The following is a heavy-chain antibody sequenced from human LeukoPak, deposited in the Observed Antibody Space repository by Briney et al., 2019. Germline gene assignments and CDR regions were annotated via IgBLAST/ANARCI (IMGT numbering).Heavy chain of an antibody. V-gene: IGHV3-48*04. CDR1: GFTFSSNG. Sequence: GGSLRLSCVASGFTFSSNGMHWVRQAPGKGLEWVSYISSSGSTIYYADSVKGRFTISRDNAKNSLYLQMNSLRAEDTAVYSCARGADGVSSNSRGWFDPWGQGTLVTVSS. CDR3: ARGADGVSSNSRGWFDP. J-gene: IGHJ5*02. CDR2: ISSSGSTI. D-gene: IGHD2-15*01.